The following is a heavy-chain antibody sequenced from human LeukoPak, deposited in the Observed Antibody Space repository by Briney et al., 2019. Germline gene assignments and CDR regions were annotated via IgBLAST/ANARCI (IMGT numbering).Heavy chain of an antibody. J-gene: IGHJ4*02. Sequence: ASETLSLTCTVSGGSITSGSYYWSWIRQPAGKGLEWIGRIYTSGSTNYNPSLKSRVTISVDTSKNQFSLKLSSVTAADTAVYYCARDNTPGVLFDYWGQGTLVTVSS. CDR2: IYTSGST. V-gene: IGHV4-61*02. CDR3: ARDNTPGVLFDY. D-gene: IGHD4/OR15-4a*01. CDR1: GGSITSGSYY.